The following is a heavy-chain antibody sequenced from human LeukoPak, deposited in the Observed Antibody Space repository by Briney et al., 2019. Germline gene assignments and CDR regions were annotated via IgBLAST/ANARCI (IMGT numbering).Heavy chain of an antibody. V-gene: IGHV1-2*02. D-gene: IGHD3-22*01. CDR2: INPNSGGT. CDR3: ARDQVAVTYCFDY. Sequence: GASVKVSCKASGDTFTGYYMHWVRQAPGQGLEWMGWINPNSGGTNYAQKFQGRATMTRDTSISTAYMELSRLGSDDTAVYYCARDQVAVTYCFDYWGQGTLVTASS. CDR1: GDTFTGYY. J-gene: IGHJ4*02.